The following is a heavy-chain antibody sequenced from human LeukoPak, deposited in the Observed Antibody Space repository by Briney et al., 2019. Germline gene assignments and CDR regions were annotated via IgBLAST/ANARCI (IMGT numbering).Heavy chain of an antibody. Sequence: KPSETLSLTCAVYGGSFSGYYWSWIRQPPGKGLEWIGEINHSGSTNYNPSLKSRVTISVDTSKNQFSLKLSSVTAADTAVYYCARGDSSGRAFDIWGQGTMVTVSS. V-gene: IGHV4-34*01. CDR2: INHSGST. CDR3: ARGDSSGRAFDI. D-gene: IGHD6-19*01. CDR1: GGSFSGYY. J-gene: IGHJ3*02.